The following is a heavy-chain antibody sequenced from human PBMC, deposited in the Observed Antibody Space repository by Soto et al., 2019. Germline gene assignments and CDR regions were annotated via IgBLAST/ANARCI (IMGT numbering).Heavy chain of an antibody. V-gene: IGHV1-69*13. CDR1: GGTFSSYA. Sequence: ASVKVSCKASGGTFSSYAISWVRQAPGQGLEWMGGIIPIFGTANYAQKFQGRVTITADESTSTAYMELSSLRSEDTAVYYCARENYYDSSGLAAFDIWGQGTMVTVSS. CDR2: IIPIFGTA. CDR3: ARENYYDSSGLAAFDI. J-gene: IGHJ3*02. D-gene: IGHD3-22*01.